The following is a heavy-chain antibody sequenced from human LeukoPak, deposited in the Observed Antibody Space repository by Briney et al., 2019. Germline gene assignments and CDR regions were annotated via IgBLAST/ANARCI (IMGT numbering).Heavy chain of an antibody. V-gene: IGHV3-23*01. CDR2: ISGGDNRT. CDR3: AKDSRGDWFYYFDY. Sequence: GGSLRLSCAASGFTISNYAMNWVRQAPGKGLEWVSGISGGDNRTYYADSVKGRFTISRDKSKNTLYLQMNSLRAEDTAVYYCAKDSRGDWFYYFDYWGQGTLVTVSS. J-gene: IGHJ4*02. D-gene: IGHD2/OR15-2a*01. CDR1: GFTISNYA.